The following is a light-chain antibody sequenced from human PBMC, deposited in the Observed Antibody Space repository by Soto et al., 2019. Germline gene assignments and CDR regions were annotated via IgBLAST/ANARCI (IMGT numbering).Light chain of an antibody. CDR3: QQSYSSPTWT. J-gene: IGKJ1*01. V-gene: IGKV1-39*01. CDR1: QSISTY. CDR2: AAS. Sequence: DIQMTQSPSSLSASVGDRVTITFRASQSISTYVNWYQQTPGKAPKLLIYAASSLQSGVPSRFSGSGSGTDFTLTISSLQPEDFATYYCQQSYSSPTWTFGQGTKVDIK.